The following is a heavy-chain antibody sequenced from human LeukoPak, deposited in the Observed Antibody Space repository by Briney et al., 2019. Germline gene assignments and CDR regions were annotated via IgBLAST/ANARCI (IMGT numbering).Heavy chain of an antibody. V-gene: IGHV4-61*02. CDR3: ARVTGYSSSWPIDY. Sequence: SQTLSLTCTVSGGSISSGSYYWSWIRQPAGKGLAWIGRIYTSGSTNYNPSLKSRVTISVDTSKNQFSLKLSSVTAADTAVYYCARVTGYSSSWPIDYWGPGTLVTVSS. D-gene: IGHD6-13*01. CDR2: IYTSGST. CDR1: GGSISSGSYY. J-gene: IGHJ4*02.